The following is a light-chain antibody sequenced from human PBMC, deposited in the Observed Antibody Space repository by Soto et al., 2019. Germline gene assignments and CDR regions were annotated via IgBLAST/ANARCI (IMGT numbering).Light chain of an antibody. CDR2: GAS. CDR1: QTVTSRN. CDR3: QQYGSSPRT. V-gene: IGKV3-20*01. Sequence: EIVLTQSPGTLSLSPGERATLSCRASQTVTSRNLAWYQQKPGQAPRLLIYGASRRATGIPDRFSGSGSGTDFTLTISRLEPEDFAVFYCQQYGSSPRTFGQGTKVEIK. J-gene: IGKJ1*01.